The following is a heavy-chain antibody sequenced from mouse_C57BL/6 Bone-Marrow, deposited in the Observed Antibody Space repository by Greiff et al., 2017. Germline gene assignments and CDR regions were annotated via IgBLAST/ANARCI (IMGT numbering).Heavy chain of an antibody. Sequence: EVQLVESGPGLVKPSQSLSLTCSVTGYSITSGYYWNWIRQFPGNKLEWMGYISYDGSNNYNPSLKNRISITRDTSKNQFFLKLNSVTTEDTATYYCARGGFITTVVPDFDYWGQGTTLTVSS. D-gene: IGHD1-1*01. CDR2: ISYDGSN. J-gene: IGHJ2*01. CDR3: ARGGFITTVVPDFDY. V-gene: IGHV3-6*01. CDR1: GYSITSGYY.